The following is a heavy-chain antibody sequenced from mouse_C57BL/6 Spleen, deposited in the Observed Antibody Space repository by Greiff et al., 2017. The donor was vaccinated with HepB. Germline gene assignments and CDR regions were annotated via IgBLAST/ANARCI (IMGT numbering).Heavy chain of an antibody. Sequence: VQLQQSGPELVKPGASVKISCKASGYTFTDYYMNWVKQSHGKSLEWIGDINPNNGGTSYNQKFKGKATLTVDKSSSTAYMELRSLTSEDSAVYYCARRDWDLFAYWGQGTLVTVSA. CDR2: INPNNGGT. CDR3: ARRDWDLFAY. CDR1: GYTFTDYY. J-gene: IGHJ3*01. D-gene: IGHD4-1*01. V-gene: IGHV1-26*01.